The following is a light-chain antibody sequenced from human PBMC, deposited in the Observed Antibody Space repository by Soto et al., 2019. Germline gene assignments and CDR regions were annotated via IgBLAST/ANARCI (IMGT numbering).Light chain of an antibody. CDR3: QQYGSSHWT. V-gene: IGKV3-20*01. CDR2: GAS. J-gene: IGKJ1*01. Sequence: EIVVTQSPATLSVSPGETATLSCRASQNIGGTLAWYQQKPGQAPRLLIYGASSRATGIPDRFSGSGSGTDFTLTISRLEPEDFAVYYCQQYGSSHWTFGQGTKVDIK. CDR1: QNIGGT.